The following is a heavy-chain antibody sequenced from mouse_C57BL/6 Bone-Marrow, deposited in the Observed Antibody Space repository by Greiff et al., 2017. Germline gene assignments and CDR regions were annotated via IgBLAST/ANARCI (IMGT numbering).Heavy chain of an antibody. D-gene: IGHD2-2*01. CDR1: GFTFSDYG. V-gene: IGHV5-15*01. Sequence: EVQLMESGGGLVQPGGSLKLSCAASGFTFSDYGMAWVRQAPRKGPEWVAFISNLADSIYYADTVTGRFTISRENAKNTLYLEMSSLRSEDTAMYYCARNGYGYCYFDFGGQGTTPTVSS. CDR2: ISNLADSI. J-gene: IGHJ2*01. CDR3: ARNGYGYCYFDF.